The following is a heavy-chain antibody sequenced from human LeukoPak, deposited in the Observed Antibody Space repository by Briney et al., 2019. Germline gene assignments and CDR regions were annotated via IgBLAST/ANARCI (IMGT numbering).Heavy chain of an antibody. CDR2: RFNSGST. J-gene: IGHJ4*03. CDR1: GGSFSFDS. V-gene: IGHV4-59*12. D-gene: IGHD5-24*01. Sequence: SETLSLTCTVSGGSFSFDSWTWIRQPPGKGLEWIGWRFNSGSTSYNPSLKSRVTISIDTSKNQFSLKLNSVTAADTAVYYCARRRDGYSIFDYWGQGTTVTVSS. CDR3: ARRRDGYSIFDY.